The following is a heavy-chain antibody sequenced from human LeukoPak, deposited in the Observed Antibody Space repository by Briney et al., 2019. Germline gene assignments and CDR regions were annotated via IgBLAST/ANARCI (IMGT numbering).Heavy chain of an antibody. D-gene: IGHD3-22*01. V-gene: IGHV1-18*01. J-gene: IGHJ2*01. CDR3: ARDRVRDYYDSSGYYPQQYFDL. CDR1: GYTFTSYG. CDR2: ISAYNGNT. Sequence: ASVKVSCKASGYTFTSYGISWVRQAPGQGLEWMGWISAYNGNTNYAQKLQGRVTMTTDTSTSTAYMEPRSLRSDDTAVYYCARDRVRDYYDSSGYYPQQYFDLWGRGTLVTVSS.